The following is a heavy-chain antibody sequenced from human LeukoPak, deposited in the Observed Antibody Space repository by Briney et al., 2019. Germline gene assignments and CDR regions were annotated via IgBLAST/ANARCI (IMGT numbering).Heavy chain of an antibody. J-gene: IGHJ4*02. V-gene: IGHV4-30-4*01. CDR2: IYYSGST. Sequence: SETLSLTCTVSGGSISSGDYYWSWIRQPPGKGLEWIGYIYYSGSTYYNPSLKSRVTISVDTSKNQFSLKLSSVTAADTAVYYCARGPITMVRGVWFDYWGQGTMVIVFS. D-gene: IGHD3-10*01. CDR1: GGSISSGDYY. CDR3: ARGPITMVRGVWFDY.